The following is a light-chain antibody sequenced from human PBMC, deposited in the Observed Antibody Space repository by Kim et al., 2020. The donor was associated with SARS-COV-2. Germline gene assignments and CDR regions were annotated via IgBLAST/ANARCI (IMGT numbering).Light chain of an antibody. CDR1: QSVSSC. V-gene: IGKV3-11*01. J-gene: IGKJ5*01. Sequence: WSPGERAPLSCGASQSVSSCLAWYQQKPGQAPRLLIYDASNRATGIPARFSGSGSGTDFTLTISSLEPEDFAVYYCQQRSNWPITFGQGTRLEIK. CDR2: DAS. CDR3: QQRSNWPIT.